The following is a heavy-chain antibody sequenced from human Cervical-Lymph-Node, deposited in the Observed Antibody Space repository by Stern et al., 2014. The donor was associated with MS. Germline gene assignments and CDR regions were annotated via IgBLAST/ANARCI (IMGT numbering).Heavy chain of an antibody. CDR3: ARRGTTGIDY. Sequence: QLQLQESGPGLAKPSETLSLTCTVSGGSISNYYWSWIRQPPGKGLEWIGYIYYSGSTNYNPSLKSRVALSVDTAQDQFSLNLPSVTAADTGVYYCARRGTTGIDYWGQGTLVTVSS. CDR1: GGSISNYY. CDR2: IYYSGST. V-gene: IGHV4-59*08. J-gene: IGHJ4*02. D-gene: IGHD4-17*01.